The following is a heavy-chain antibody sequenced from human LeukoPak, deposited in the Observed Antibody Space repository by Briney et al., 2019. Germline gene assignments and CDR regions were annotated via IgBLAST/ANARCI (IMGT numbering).Heavy chain of an antibody. D-gene: IGHD3-16*02. Sequence: GVSVKVSCKASGYTFTSYGISWVRQAPGQGLERMGWISAYNGNTNYAQKLQGRVTMTTDTSTSTAYMELSSLRSEDTAVYYCATTPSGYDYVWGSSRPYYFDYWGQGTLVTVSS. CDR3: ATTPSGYDYVWGSSRPYYFDY. J-gene: IGHJ4*02. CDR2: ISAYNGNT. V-gene: IGHV1-18*01. CDR1: GYTFTSYG.